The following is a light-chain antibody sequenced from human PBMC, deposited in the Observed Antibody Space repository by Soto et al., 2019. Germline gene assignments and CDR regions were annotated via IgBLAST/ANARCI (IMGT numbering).Light chain of an antibody. J-gene: IGKJ1*01. CDR3: QQYNNWPLT. CDR1: QSVSSN. CDR2: VAS. Sequence: EIVMTQSPATLSVSPGERATLSCRASQSVSSNLAWYQQKPGQAPRLLIYVASTRATGIPARFSGSGSGTEFTLTINSLQSEDFAVYYCQQYNNWPLTFGQGTKVEIK. V-gene: IGKV3-15*01.